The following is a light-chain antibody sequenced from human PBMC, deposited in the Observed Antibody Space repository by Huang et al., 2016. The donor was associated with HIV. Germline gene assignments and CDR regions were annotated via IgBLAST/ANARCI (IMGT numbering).Light chain of an antibody. Sequence: EIVMTQSPATLSVSPGERATLSCRASQSVRSNLAWYQQKPGQPPRLLIYGTSTRATGSPARFSGSGSETEFTLTISSLQSEDFAVYFCQQYDNWPPYTFGQGTKLEIK. J-gene: IGKJ2*01. CDR3: QQYDNWPPYT. CDR2: GTS. V-gene: IGKV3-15*01. CDR1: QSVRSN.